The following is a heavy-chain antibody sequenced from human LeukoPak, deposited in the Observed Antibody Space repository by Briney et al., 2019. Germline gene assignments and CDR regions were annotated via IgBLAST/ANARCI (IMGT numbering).Heavy chain of an antibody. Sequence: SETLSLTCTVSGGFISTYYWSWIRQPPGKGLEWIGYIYYSGTTKYNPSLKSRVTISVDTSKNRFSLKLSSVTAADTALYYCARVTADTDMVGGYNYYYGMDVWGQGTTVTVSS. J-gene: IGHJ6*02. CDR3: ARVTADTDMVGGYNYYYGMDV. CDR2: IYYSGTT. CDR1: GGFISTYY. V-gene: IGHV4-59*01. D-gene: IGHD5-18*01.